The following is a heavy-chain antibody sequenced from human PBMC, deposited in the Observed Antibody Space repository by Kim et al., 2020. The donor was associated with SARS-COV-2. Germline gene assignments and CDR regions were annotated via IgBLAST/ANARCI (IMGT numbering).Heavy chain of an antibody. CDR1: GGSISSSSYY. D-gene: IGHD6-19*01. CDR3: ARIPRYSSGWCFDY. Sequence: SETLSLTCTVSGGSISSSSYYWGWIRQPPGKGLEWIGSIYYSGSTYYNPSLKSRVTISVDTSKNQFSLKLSSVTAADTAVYYCARIPRYSSGWCFDYWGQGTLVTVSS. CDR2: IYYSGST. J-gene: IGHJ4*02. V-gene: IGHV4-39*01.